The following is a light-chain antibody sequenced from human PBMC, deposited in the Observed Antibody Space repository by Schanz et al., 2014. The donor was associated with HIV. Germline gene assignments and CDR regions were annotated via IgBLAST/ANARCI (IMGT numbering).Light chain of an antibody. CDR1: SSDVGGYNY. J-gene: IGLJ3*02. CDR3: SSYTSNRTLV. CDR2: DVS. V-gene: IGLV2-11*01. Sequence: QSALTQPRSVSGSPGQSVTISCTGTSSDVGGYNYASWYQEHPGKAPKLMIYDVSKRPSGVPDRFTGSKSGNTASLTISGLQTDDEADYYCSSYTSNRTLVFGGGTKLTVL.